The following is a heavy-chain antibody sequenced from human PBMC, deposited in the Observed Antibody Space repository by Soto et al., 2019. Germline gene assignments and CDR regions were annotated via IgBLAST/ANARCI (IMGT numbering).Heavy chain of an antibody. CDR3: ARTLAAPPDYSYYGMDV. J-gene: IGHJ6*02. CDR2: INAGNGNT. CDR1: GYTFTSYA. D-gene: IGHD6-13*01. Sequence: QVQLVQSGAEVKKPGASVKVSCKASGYTFTSYAMHWVRQAPGQRLEGMGWINAGNGNTKYSQKFQGRVTVTRDTSASTAYMELSSLRSDDTAVYYCARTLAAPPDYSYYGMDVWGQGTTVTVSS. V-gene: IGHV1-3*01.